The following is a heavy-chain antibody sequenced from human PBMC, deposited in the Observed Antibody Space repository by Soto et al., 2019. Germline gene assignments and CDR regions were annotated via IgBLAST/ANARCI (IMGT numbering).Heavy chain of an antibody. CDR2: IIPIFGTA. V-gene: IGHV1-69*13. D-gene: IGHD3-22*01. CDR3: ARGGSSGYYPYAY. J-gene: IGHJ4*02. Sequence: SVKVSWKASGGTFSSYAISWVRQAPGQGLEWMGGIIPIFGTANYAQKFQGRVTITADESTSTAYMELSSLRSEDTAVYYCARGGSSGYYPYAYWGQRTLVTVSS. CDR1: GGTFSSYA.